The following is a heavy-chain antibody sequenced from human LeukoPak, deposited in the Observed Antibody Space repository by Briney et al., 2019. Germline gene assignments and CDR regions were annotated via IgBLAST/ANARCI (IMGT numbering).Heavy chain of an antibody. V-gene: IGHV1-18*01. Sequence: ASVKVSCKASGYTFTSYGISWVRQAPGQGLEWMGWISAYNGNTAYAQKLQGRLTMTTDTSTSTAYMELRSLRSDDTAVYYCAIHLGDYYDILTGYSPWTYGMDVRGPGNTGTVSS. CDR2: ISAYNGNT. CDR1: GYTFTSYG. D-gene: IGHD3-9*01. CDR3: AIHLGDYYDILTGYSPWTYGMDV. J-gene: IGHJ6*02.